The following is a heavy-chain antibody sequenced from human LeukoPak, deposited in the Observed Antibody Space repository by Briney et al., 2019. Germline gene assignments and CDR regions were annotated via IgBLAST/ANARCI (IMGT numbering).Heavy chain of an antibody. D-gene: IGHD5-18*01. CDR2: IWYDGSNK. CDR1: GFTFSSYG. CDR3: ARGGRIQLWFREQIPRYFDY. V-gene: IGHV3-33*01. J-gene: IGHJ4*02. Sequence: GGSLRLSCAASGFTFSSYGMHWVRQAPGKGLEWVAVIWYDGSNKYYADSVKGRFTISRDNSKNTLYLQMNSLRAEDTAVYYCARGGRIQLWFREQIPRYFDYWGQGTLVTVSS.